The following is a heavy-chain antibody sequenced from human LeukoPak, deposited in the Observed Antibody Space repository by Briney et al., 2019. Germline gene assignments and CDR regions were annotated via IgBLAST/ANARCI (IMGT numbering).Heavy chain of an antibody. CDR3: AKDPLIAAGGLSYFDY. J-gene: IGHJ4*02. V-gene: IGHV3-23*01. CDR1: GFTFSSYA. D-gene: IGHD6-13*01. CDR2: LSISGGRA. Sequence: GGSLRLSCAASGFTFSSYAMSWVRQAPGKGLEWVSALSISGGRAYYADSVKGRFTISRDNSKNTLYLQMNSLRAEDTAVYYCAKDPLIAAGGLSYFDYWGQGTLVTVSS.